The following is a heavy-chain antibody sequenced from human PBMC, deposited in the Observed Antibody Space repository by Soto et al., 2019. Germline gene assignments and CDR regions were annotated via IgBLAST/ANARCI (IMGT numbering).Heavy chain of an antibody. J-gene: IGHJ6*02. CDR1: GGSISSSSYY. CDR3: ARSIGYCSSTSCEGGYYYGMDV. V-gene: IGHV4-39*01. D-gene: IGHD2-2*01. CDR2: IYYSGST. Sequence: SETLSLTCTVSGGSISSSSYYWGRIRQPPGKGLEWIGSIYYSGSTYYNPSLKSRVTISVDTSKNQFSLKLSSVTAADTAVYYCARSIGYCSSTSCEGGYYYGMDVWGQGTTVTVSS.